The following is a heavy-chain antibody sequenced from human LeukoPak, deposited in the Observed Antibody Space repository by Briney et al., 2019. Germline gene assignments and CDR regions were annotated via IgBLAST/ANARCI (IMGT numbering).Heavy chain of an antibody. J-gene: IGHJ4*02. V-gene: IGHV3-23*01. Sequence: PGGSLRLSCAASGFIFSSYTMSWVRQAPGKGLEWVSGISNSGSSTYYADSVKGRFTISRDNSKNTLYLQMSSLRAEDTAVYYCAKSGPAAPLRAPKDYWGQGTLVTVSS. CDR2: ISNSGSST. CDR3: AKSGPAAPLRAPKDY. D-gene: IGHD2-2*01. CDR1: GFIFSSYT.